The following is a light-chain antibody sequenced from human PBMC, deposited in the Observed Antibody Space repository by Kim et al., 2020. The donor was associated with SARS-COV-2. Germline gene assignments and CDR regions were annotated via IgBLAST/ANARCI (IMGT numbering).Light chain of an antibody. CDR3: QTWGTAIWV. Sequence: ASVKLTCTLSSGHSSYAIAWHQQQPEKGPRYLMKLNSDGSHTKGDGIPDRFSGSSSGAGRYLTISSLQSEDEADYYCQTWGTAIWVFGGGTQLTVL. V-gene: IGLV4-69*01. J-gene: IGLJ3*02. CDR1: SGHSSYA. CDR2: LNSDGSH.